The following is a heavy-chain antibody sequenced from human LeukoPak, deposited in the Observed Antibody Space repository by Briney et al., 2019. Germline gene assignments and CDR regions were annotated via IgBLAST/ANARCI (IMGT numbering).Heavy chain of an antibody. V-gene: IGHV4-59*01. D-gene: IGHD5-18*01. CDR1: GGSISSYY. CDR3: ARVMDTGYYMDV. CDR2: IYYSGST. J-gene: IGHJ6*03. Sequence: PSETLSLTCAVSGGSISSYYWSWIRQPPGKGLEWIGYIYYSGSTNYNPSLKSRVTISVDTSKNQFSLKLSSVTAADTAVYYCARVMDTGYYMDVWGKGTTVTVSS.